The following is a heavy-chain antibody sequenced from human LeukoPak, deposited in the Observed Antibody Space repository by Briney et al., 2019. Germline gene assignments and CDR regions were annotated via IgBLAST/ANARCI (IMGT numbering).Heavy chain of an antibody. J-gene: IGHJ4*02. D-gene: IGHD5-12*01. CDR2: IHSGGTT. CDR3: ARDSDSGYGPFAC. Sequence: PGESLRLSCAASGFTISNNYMSWVRQAPGKGLEWVTVIHSGGTTNYADSVQGRFTISRDNSKTTVYLHMNSLRAEDTAVYYCARDSDSGYGPFACWGQGTLVTVSS. V-gene: IGHV3-53*01. CDR1: GFTISNNY.